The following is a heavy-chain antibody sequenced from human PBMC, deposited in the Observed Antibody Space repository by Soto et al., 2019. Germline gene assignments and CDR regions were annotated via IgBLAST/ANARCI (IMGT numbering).Heavy chain of an antibody. D-gene: IGHD6-19*01. Sequence: EVQVLDSGGGLVQPGGSLRLSCAASGFTFSSYAMSWVRQAPGKGLEWVSSITGSGGNTHYADSVKGRFTISRDNSKNTIYLQMSSLRADDTAVYYGVKLRGVSGWSFDYWGQGTVVTVSS. J-gene: IGHJ4*02. V-gene: IGHV3-23*01. CDR2: ITGSGGNT. CDR3: VKLRGVSGWSFDY. CDR1: GFTFSSYA.